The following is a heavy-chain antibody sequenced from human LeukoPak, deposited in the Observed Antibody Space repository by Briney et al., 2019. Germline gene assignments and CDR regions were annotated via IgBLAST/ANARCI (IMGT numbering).Heavy chain of an antibody. V-gene: IGHV1-3*01. J-gene: IGHJ4*02. CDR3: ARDRGGTGDFDY. Sequence: ASVKDSCKPSGYTFTRYVIHWVRRAPGQRLEWMGWINVGNGDTRYTKKFQGRVNIARDTSQRPAYMELSSLRSEDTGVYDWARDRGGTGDFDYWGQGTLVTVSS. CDR2: INVGNGDT. CDR1: GYTFTRYV. D-gene: IGHD1-1*01.